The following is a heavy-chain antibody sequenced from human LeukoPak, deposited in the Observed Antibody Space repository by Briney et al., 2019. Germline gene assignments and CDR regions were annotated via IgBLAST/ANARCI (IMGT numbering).Heavy chain of an antibody. V-gene: IGHV3-15*01. J-gene: IGHJ3*02. D-gene: IGHD1-26*01. CDR3: ARDRVVGATTIGLRLDAFDI. CDR1: GFTFSNAW. Sequence: YPGGSLRLSCAASGFTFSNAWMSWVRQAPGKGLEWVGRIKSKTDGGTTDYAAPVKGRFTISRDDSKNTLYLQMNSLKTEDTAVYYCARDRVVGATTIGLRLDAFDIWGQGTMVTVSS. CDR2: IKSKTDGGTT.